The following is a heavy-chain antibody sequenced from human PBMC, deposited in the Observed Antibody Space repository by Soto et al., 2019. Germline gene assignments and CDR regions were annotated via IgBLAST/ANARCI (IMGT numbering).Heavy chain of an antibody. V-gene: IGHV1-69*12. J-gene: IGHJ4*02. CDR3: ASTGVGYNWLPRHFDY. CDR2: IVPVFGRT. Sequence: QVQLVQSGAEVKKPGSSVKVSCKASGGTFSSYAVIWVRQAPGQGLEWMGGIVPVFGRTDYAQNFQGRVTITADESTTTAYMERSSLRSDDTATYYCASTGVGYNWLPRHFDYWGQGTLVTVTA. D-gene: IGHD1-1*01. CDR1: GGTFSSYA.